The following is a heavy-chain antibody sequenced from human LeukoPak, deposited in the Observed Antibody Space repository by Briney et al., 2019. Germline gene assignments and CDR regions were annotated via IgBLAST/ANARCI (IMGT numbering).Heavy chain of an antibody. CDR2: ISRAGDRT. V-gene: IGHV3-23*01. CDR3: ARGESFAFDV. Sequence: PGGSLRLSCVGSGFVFSSYDMGWVRQASGKGLEWVSSISRAGDRTYYEDSVKGRFTISRDNSRNTMYLQMNSLRAEDTAVYYCARGESFAFDVRGQGTMVTVSS. CDR1: GFVFSSYD. J-gene: IGHJ3*01.